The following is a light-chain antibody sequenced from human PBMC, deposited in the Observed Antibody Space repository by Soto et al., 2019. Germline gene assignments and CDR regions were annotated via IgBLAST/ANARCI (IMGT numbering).Light chain of an antibody. J-gene: IGKJ1*01. CDR2: AAS. CDR3: QHYISFPWT. Sequence: DIQMTQSPASLSASVGDRVTITCRASQSISSYLNWYQQKPGKAPKLLIYAASSLQSGVPSRFSGGGSGTEFTLTISRLQPDDVATYYCQHYISFPWTFGQGTKVDI. CDR1: QSISSY. V-gene: IGKV1-39*01.